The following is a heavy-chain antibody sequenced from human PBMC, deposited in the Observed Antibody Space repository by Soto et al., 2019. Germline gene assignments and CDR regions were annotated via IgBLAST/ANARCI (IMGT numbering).Heavy chain of an antibody. D-gene: IGHD5-12*01. V-gene: IGHV1-18*01. Sequence: GASVKVSCKASGYTFTSSGISGVRQAPGQGLEWMGWISTYNGDTNYAQTFQGRVTMTTDTSTSTVHMEVRSLRSDDTAVYYCAREGVAPYYYYGMDVWGQGTPVPVPS. CDR1: GYTFTSSG. CDR3: AREGVAPYYYYGMDV. CDR2: ISTYNGDT. J-gene: IGHJ6*02.